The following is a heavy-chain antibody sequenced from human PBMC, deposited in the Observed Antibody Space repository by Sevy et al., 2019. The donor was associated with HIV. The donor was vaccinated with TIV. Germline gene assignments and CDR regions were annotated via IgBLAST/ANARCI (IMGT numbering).Heavy chain of an antibody. Sequence: SETLSLTCAVHGGSFSGYCWSWIRQPPGKGLEWIGEINHSGSTNYNPSLKSRVTISVDTSKKQFSLKLSSVTAADTAVYYCARSPPVVVVPGAPSWFDPWGQGTMVTVSS. J-gene: IGHJ5*02. CDR2: INHSGST. V-gene: IGHV4-34*01. D-gene: IGHD2-2*01. CDR1: GGSFSGYC. CDR3: ARSPPVVVVPGAPSWFDP.